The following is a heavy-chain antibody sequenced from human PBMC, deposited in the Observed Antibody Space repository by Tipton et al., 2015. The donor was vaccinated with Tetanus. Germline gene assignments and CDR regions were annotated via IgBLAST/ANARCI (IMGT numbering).Heavy chain of an antibody. CDR2: ISGSGNSI. Sequence: SLRLSCAASGFTFSNYAMSWVRQAPGKGLEWVSSISGSGNSIYYADAVKGRFTFSRDNSKNTLFLQMSSLRVEDTAVYYCVKGGMATVSIDYCGQGALVTVSS. CDR3: VKGGMATVSIDY. V-gene: IGHV3-23*01. CDR1: GFTFSNYA. D-gene: IGHD5-24*01. J-gene: IGHJ4*02.